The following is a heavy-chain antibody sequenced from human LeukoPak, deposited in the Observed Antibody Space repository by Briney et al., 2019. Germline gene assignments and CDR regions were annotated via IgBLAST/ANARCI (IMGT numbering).Heavy chain of an antibody. CDR3: ARVSGSSSYPKNIWFDP. CDR1: GFTFSSYS. J-gene: IGHJ5*02. Sequence: GGSLRLSCAASGFTFSSYSMNWVRQAPGKGLEWVSSISSSSSYIYYADSVKGRFTISRDNAKNSLYLQMNSLRAEDTAVYYCARVSGSSSYPKNIWFDPWGQGTLVTVSS. CDR2: ISSSSSYI. D-gene: IGHD6-6*01. V-gene: IGHV3-21*01.